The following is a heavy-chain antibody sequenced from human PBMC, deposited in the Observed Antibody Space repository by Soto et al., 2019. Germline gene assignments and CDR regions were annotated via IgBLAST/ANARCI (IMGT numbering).Heavy chain of an antibody. D-gene: IGHD3-10*02. Sequence: EVQLVESGGGLVQPGGSLRLSCAASGFSLRDSVIHWVRQVSGKGLEWVGRVISTADTYATAYTASVKSSFTVSRDDSKNTEHLQMISPKTEATAVYYCTGSMFSAFDIRGQGTMVHVSS. CDR2: VISTADTYAT. J-gene: IGHJ3*02. CDR1: GFSLRDSV. V-gene: IGHV3-73*01. CDR3: TGSMFSAFDI.